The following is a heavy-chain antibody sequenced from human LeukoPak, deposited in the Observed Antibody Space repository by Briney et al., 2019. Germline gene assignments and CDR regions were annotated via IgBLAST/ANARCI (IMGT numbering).Heavy chain of an antibody. J-gene: IGHJ4*02. V-gene: IGHV3-15*04. Sequence: PGGSLRLSCAASGFTFNSAWMSWVRQAPGKGLEWVGRIESKSGGGATDYAAPVKGRFTISRDDSKKTLYLQMNSLKTEDTAVYYCSVLTRYWGQGTLVTVSS. CDR2: IESKSGGGAT. CDR1: GFTFNSAW. D-gene: IGHD4-23*01. CDR3: SVLTRY.